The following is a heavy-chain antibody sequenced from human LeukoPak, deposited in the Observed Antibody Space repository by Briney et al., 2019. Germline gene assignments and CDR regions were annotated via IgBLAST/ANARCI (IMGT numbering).Heavy chain of an antibody. CDR2: ISTSGSTI. D-gene: IGHD3-10*01. CDR1: GFTFSSYD. V-gene: IGHV3-48*03. Sequence: GGSLRLSCAASGFTFSSYDMNWLRQAPGKGVEWVSYISTSGSTIYYADSVKGRFTISRDNAKNSLYLQMNSLRAEDTAVYYCAKVPDYYGSGRYHWGQGTLVTVSS. J-gene: IGHJ4*02. CDR3: AKVPDYYGSGRYH.